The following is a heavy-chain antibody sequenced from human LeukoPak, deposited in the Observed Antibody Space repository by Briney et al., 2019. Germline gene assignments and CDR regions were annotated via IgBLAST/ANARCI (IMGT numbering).Heavy chain of an antibody. CDR1: GYTFTGYY. J-gene: IGHJ4*02. V-gene: IGHV1-2*02. D-gene: IGHD1-26*01. CDR2: VNPNSGGT. CDR3: ARWELTRGFDH. Sequence: GASVKVSCKASGYTFTGYYMHWVRQAPGQGLEWMGWVNPNSGGTNYAQKFQGRVTMTRDTSISTAYMELSRLRSDDTAVYFCARWELTRGFDHWGQGTLVTVSS.